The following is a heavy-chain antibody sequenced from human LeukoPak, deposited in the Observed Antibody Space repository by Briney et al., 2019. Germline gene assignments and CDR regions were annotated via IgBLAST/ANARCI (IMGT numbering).Heavy chain of an antibody. CDR2: INHSGST. J-gene: IGHJ4*02. D-gene: IGHD6-19*01. Sequence: PSETLSLTXAVYGGSFSGYYWSWISQPPGKGLEWIGEINHSGSTNYNPSLKSRVTISVDTSKNQFSLKLSSVTAADTAVYYRARGGPKPWLVLRGYYFDYWGQGTLVTVSS. V-gene: IGHV4-34*01. CDR3: ARGGPKPWLVLRGYYFDY. CDR1: GGSFSGYY.